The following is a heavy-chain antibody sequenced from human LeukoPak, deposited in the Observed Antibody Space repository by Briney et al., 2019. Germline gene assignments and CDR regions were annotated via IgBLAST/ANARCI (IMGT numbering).Heavy chain of an antibody. CDR3: AATLFYGSGTSYNDALDI. CDR2: IRGSSVTT. J-gene: IGHJ3*02. Sequence: GGSLRLSCAASGFTFSSYGMSWVCQAAGKGLEWVSSIRGSSVTTYYADFVKGRFTMSRDNSKNSLYLQMNSLRVEDTAVYYCAATLFYGSGTSYNDALDIWGQGTMVTVSS. D-gene: IGHD3-10*01. CDR1: GFTFSSYG. V-gene: IGHV3-23*01.